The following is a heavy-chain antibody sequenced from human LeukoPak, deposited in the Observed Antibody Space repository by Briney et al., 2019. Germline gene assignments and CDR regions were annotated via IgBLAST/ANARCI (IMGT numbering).Heavy chain of an antibody. Sequence: ASVKVSCKASGYTFTGYYMHWVRQAPGQGLEWMGIINPSGGSTSYAQKFQGRVTMTRDTSTSTVYMELSSLRSEDTAVYYCARAGYYYDSSGYFQDAFDIWGQGTMVTVSS. J-gene: IGHJ3*02. V-gene: IGHV1-46*01. CDR2: INPSGGST. D-gene: IGHD3-22*01. CDR1: GYTFTGYY. CDR3: ARAGYYYDSSGYFQDAFDI.